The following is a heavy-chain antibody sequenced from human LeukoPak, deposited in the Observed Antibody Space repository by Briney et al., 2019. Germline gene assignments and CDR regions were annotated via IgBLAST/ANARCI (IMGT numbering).Heavy chain of an antibody. CDR3: YGSGSMVDAFDI. Sequence: GGSPRLSCAASGFTVSSNYMSWVRQAPGKGLEWVSVIYSGGSTYYADSVKGRFTISRDNSKNTLYLQMNSLRAEDTAVYYCYGSGSMVDAFDIWGQGTMVTVSS. V-gene: IGHV3-66*01. D-gene: IGHD3-10*01. CDR2: IYSGGST. J-gene: IGHJ3*02. CDR1: GFTVSSNY.